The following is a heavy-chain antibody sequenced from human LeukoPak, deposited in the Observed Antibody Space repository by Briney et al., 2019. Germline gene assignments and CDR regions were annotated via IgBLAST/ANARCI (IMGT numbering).Heavy chain of an antibody. J-gene: IGHJ4*02. D-gene: IGHD3-10*01. CDR2: IYYSGDT. CDR1: GGSISSSRYY. Sequence: PSETLSLTCTVSGGSISSSRYYWGWIRQPPGKGLEWIGSIYYSGDTHQNPSLKSRVTISLDTSKNHFSLKLSSVTAADTAVYYCAKHYMGSYNNRGLDSWGQGTLVTASS. V-gene: IGHV4-39*01. CDR3: AKHYMGSYNNRGLDS.